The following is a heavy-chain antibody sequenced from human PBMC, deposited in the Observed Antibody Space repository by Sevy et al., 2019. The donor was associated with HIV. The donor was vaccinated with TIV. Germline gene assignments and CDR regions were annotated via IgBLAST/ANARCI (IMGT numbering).Heavy chain of an antibody. V-gene: IGHV4-34*01. Sequence: SETLSLTCAVYGGSFSGYYWSWIRQPPGKGLEWIGEINHSGSTNYNPSLMSRVTISGDTSKNQFSLKLSSVTTADTAVYYWARHCSSTSCSHAFDIWGQGTMVTVSS. CDR2: INHSGST. CDR1: GGSFSGYY. J-gene: IGHJ3*02. CDR3: ARHCSSTSCSHAFDI. D-gene: IGHD2-2*01.